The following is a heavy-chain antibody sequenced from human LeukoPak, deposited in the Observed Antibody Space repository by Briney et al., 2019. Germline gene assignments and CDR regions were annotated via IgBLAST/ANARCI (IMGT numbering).Heavy chain of an antibody. CDR3: AREGYCSSTSCYAGNYYYYYGMDV. J-gene: IGHJ6*02. V-gene: IGHV1-18*01. D-gene: IGHD2-2*01. CDR2: ISAYNGNT. Sequence: GASVKVSCKASGYTFTSYGISWVRQAPGQGLEGMGWISAYNGNTNYAQKLQGRVTMTTDTSTSTAYMELRSLRSDDTAVYYCAREGYCSSTSCYAGNYYYYYGMDVWGQGTTVTVS. CDR1: GYTFTSYG.